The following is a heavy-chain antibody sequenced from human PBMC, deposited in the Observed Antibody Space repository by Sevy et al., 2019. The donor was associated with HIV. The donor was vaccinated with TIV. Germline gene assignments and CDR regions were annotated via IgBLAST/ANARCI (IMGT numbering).Heavy chain of an antibody. CDR2: ISSSSSYI. Sequence: GGSLRLSCAASGFTFSSYSMYWVRQAPGKGLEWVSSISSSSSYIYYADSVKGRFTISRDNAKNSLYLQMNSLRAEDTAVYYCASFKPTAAGNYGMDVWGQGTTVTVSS. D-gene: IGHD6-13*01. CDR1: GFTFSSYS. J-gene: IGHJ6*02. CDR3: ASFKPTAAGNYGMDV. V-gene: IGHV3-21*01.